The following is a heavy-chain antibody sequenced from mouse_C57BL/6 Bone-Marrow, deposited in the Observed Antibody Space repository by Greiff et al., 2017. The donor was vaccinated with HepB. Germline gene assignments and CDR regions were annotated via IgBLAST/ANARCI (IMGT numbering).Heavy chain of an antibody. J-gene: IGHJ3*01. V-gene: IGHV1-74*01. CDR3: AIDYGNGGFAY. D-gene: IGHD2-1*01. Sequence: VQLQQPGAELVKPGASVKVSCKASGYTFTSYWMHWVKQRPGQGLEWIGRIHPSDSDTNYNQKFKGKATLTGDKSSSTAYMQLSSLTSGDAAVYDCAIDYGNGGFAYWGQGTLVTVSA. CDR1: GYTFTSYW. CDR2: IHPSDSDT.